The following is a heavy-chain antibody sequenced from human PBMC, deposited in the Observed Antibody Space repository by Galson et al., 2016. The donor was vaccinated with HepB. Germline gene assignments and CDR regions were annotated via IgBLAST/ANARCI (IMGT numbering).Heavy chain of an antibody. CDR1: GDSVSSSSAV. J-gene: IGHJ5*01. D-gene: IGHD1-1*01. CDR3: ARAGRRQVGTGDWFDS. CDR2: TYYGSNWLS. V-gene: IGHV6-1*01. Sequence: CAISGDSVSSSSAVWNWIRQSPSRGLEWLGRTYYGSNWLSDYAASVRSRITVNADTPKNQYSLHLNSLTPDDTAVYYCARAGRRQVGTGDWFDSWGQGTLVTVSS.